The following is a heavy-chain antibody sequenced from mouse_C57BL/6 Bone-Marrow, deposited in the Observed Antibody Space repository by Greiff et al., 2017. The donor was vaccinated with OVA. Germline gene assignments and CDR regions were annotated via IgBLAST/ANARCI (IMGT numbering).Heavy chain of an antibody. CDR3: ARGGYYVDY. CDR1: GYSITSCYY. J-gene: IGHJ2*01. Sequence: EVQLQQSGPGLVKPSQSLSLTCSVTGYSITSCYYWNWIRQFPGNKLEWMGYISYDGSNNYNPSLKNRISITRDTSKNQFFLKLNSVTTEDTATYNCARGGYYVDYWGQGTTLTVSS. V-gene: IGHV3-6*01. CDR2: ISYDGSN.